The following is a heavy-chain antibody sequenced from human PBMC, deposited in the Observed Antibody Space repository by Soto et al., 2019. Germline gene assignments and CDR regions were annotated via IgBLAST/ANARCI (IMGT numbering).Heavy chain of an antibody. V-gene: IGHV3-53*04. Sequence: EVQLVESGGGLVQPGGSLRLSCAASGFTVSSNYMSWVRQAPGKGLEWVSVIYSGGSTYYADSVKGRFTISRHNSKNTLYLQMNSLRAEDTAVYYCARGIAAAGTEYFQHWGQGTLFTVSS. CDR3: ARGIAAAGTEYFQH. CDR1: GFTVSSNY. J-gene: IGHJ1*01. D-gene: IGHD6-13*01. CDR2: IYSGGST.